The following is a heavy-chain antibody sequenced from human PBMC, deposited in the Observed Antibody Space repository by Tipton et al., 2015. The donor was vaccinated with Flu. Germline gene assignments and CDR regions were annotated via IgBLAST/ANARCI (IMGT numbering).Heavy chain of an antibody. J-gene: IGHJ4*02. V-gene: IGHV4-34*09. CDR3: ARGPYYDSSGGHDY. CDR1: GGSFSGYY. D-gene: IGHD3-22*01. CDR2: INHSGST. Sequence: TLSLTCAVYGGSFSGYYWSWIRQPPGKGLEWIGEINHSGSTNYNPSLKSRVTISVDTSKNQFSLKLSSVTAADTAVYYCARGPYYDSSGGHDYWGQGTLVTVSS.